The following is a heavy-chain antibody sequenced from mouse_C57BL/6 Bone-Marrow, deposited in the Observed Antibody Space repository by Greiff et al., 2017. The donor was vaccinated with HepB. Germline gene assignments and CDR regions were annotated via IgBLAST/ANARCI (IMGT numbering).Heavy chain of an antibody. V-gene: IGHV7-1*01. J-gene: IGHJ1*03. D-gene: IGHD1-1*01. CDR1: GFTFSDFY. Sequence: EVKLVESGGGLVQSGRSLRLSCATSGFTFSDFYMEWVRQAPGKGLEWIAASRNKANDYTTEYSASVKGRFIVSRDNSQSILYLQMNALRAEDTAIYYCARDYYGIDWYFDVWGTGTTVTVSS. CDR3: ARDYYGIDWYFDV. CDR2: SRNKANDYTT.